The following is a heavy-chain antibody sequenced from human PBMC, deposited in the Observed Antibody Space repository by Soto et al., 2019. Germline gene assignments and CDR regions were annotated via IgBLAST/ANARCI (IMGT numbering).Heavy chain of an antibody. Sequence: PSVKVSCKASGFTFTSSSVQWVRQARGQRLEWIGWITVGTGNTNYAQKFQERVTITRDMSTSTAYMELSNLRSEDTAVYYCAAGDSSGYYGGWGQGTQVTVSS. J-gene: IGHJ4*02. CDR2: ITVGTGNT. CDR1: GFTFTSSS. CDR3: AAGDSSGYYGG. V-gene: IGHV1-58*01. D-gene: IGHD3-22*01.